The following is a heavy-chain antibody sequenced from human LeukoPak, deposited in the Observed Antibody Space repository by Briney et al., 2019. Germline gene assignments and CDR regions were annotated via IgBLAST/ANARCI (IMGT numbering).Heavy chain of an antibody. V-gene: IGHV4-59*01. CDR3: AGGIFGVVINAFHI. D-gene: IGHD3-3*01. CDR2: TYNSGST. Sequence: KPSETLSLTCTVSGGSISSYHWSWIRQPPGKGLEWIGDTYNSGSTNYNPSLKSRVTISADTSKNQFSLKLTSVTAADTAVYYCAGGIFGVVINAFHIWGQGTMVTVSS. CDR1: GGSISSYH. J-gene: IGHJ3*02.